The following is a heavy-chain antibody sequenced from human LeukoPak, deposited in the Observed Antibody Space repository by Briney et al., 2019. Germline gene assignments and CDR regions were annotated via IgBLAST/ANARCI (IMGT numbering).Heavy chain of an antibody. V-gene: IGHV1-2*02. CDR3: ARGIAARFDY. Sequence: ASVKVSCKASGYTFTAYYMHWVRQAPGQGLEWMGWINPNSGDTKIAQKFQGRVTMTRDTSISTAYMELSRLRSDDTAVYYCARGIAARFDYWGQGTLVTVSS. J-gene: IGHJ4*02. CDR1: GYTFTAYY. CDR2: INPNSGDT. D-gene: IGHD6-6*01.